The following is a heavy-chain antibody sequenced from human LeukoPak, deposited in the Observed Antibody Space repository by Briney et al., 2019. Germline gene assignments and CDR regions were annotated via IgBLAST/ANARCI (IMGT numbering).Heavy chain of an antibody. J-gene: IGHJ4*02. D-gene: IGHD1-14*01. Sequence: GGSLRLSCGASGFTFSNYGMSWVRQAPGKGLEWVSAIGGSGDSTNYADSVKGRFTISRDNSKNTLYLQMNSLRVEDTAVYYCARTWSSDYWGQGTLVTVSS. V-gene: IGHV3-23*01. CDR2: IGGSGDST. CDR3: ARTWSSDY. CDR1: GFTFSNYG.